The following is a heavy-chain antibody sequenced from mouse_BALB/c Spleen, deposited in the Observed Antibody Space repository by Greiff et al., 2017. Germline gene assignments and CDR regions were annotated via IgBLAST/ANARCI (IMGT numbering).Heavy chain of an antibody. CDR1: GYSITSGYY. Sequence: EVKLQESGPGLVKPSQSLSLTCSVTGYSITSGYYWNWIRQFPGNKLEWMGYISYDGSNNYNPSLKNRISITRDTSKNQFFLKLNSVTTEDTATYYCAITTATSWFAYWGQGTLVTVSA. CDR3: AITTATSWFAY. J-gene: IGHJ3*01. V-gene: IGHV3-6*02. D-gene: IGHD1-2*01. CDR2: ISYDGSN.